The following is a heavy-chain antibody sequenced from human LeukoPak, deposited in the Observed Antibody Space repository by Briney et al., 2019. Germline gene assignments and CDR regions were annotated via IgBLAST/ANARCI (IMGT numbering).Heavy chain of an antibody. V-gene: IGHV4-59*01. CDR2: IYYSGST. Sequence: SETLSLTCTVSGGSISSYYWSWIRQPPGKGLEWIGYIYYSGSTNYNPSLKSRVTISVDTSKNQFSLKLSSVTAADTAVYYCERGWSSSWYGLTPYFDYRGQGTLVTVSS. J-gene: IGHJ4*02. CDR3: ERGWSSSWYGLTPYFDY. D-gene: IGHD6-13*01. CDR1: GGSISSYY.